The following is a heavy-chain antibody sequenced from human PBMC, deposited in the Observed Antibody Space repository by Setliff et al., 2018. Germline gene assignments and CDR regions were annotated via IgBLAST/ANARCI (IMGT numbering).Heavy chain of an antibody. Sequence: SETLSLTCAVSVYSISRDCHWGWIRQPPGKGLVWIVGIHYSGNTYYNASLKGRVPISGDTSKNQYSLMLTAVTAADTAIYYCARHRAVAGAYYFDFWGQGTLVTVSS. CDR1: VYSISRDCH. CDR2: IHYSGNT. CDR3: ARHRAVAGAYYFDF. J-gene: IGHJ4*02. D-gene: IGHD6-19*01. V-gene: IGHV4-38-2*01.